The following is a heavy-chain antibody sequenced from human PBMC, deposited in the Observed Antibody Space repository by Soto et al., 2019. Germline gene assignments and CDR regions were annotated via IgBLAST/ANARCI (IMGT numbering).Heavy chain of an antibody. D-gene: IGHD2-2*01. J-gene: IGHJ6*02. V-gene: IGHV1-18*04. CDR1: GYTFTSYG. CDR2: ISAYNGNT. CDR3: ARDIVVVPAASSGGYYYYGMDV. Sequence: GASVKVSGKASGYTFTSYGISWVRQAPGQGLEWMGWISAYNGNTNYAQKLQGRVTMTTDTSTSTAYMELRSLRSDDTAVYYCARDIVVVPAASSGGYYYYGMDVWGQGTTVTISS.